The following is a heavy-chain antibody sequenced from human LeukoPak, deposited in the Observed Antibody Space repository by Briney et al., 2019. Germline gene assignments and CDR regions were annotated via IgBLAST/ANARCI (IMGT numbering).Heavy chain of an antibody. CDR1: GYTFTGYY. Sequence: GASVKVSCKASGYTFTGYYMHWVRQAPGQGLEWMGWINPNSGGTNYAQKFQGRVTMTRDTSISTAYMELSRLRSDDTAVYYCARRSSLWFGPGDYWGQGTLVTVSS. J-gene: IGHJ4*02. D-gene: IGHD3-10*01. CDR2: INPNSGGT. V-gene: IGHV1-2*02. CDR3: ARRSSLWFGPGDY.